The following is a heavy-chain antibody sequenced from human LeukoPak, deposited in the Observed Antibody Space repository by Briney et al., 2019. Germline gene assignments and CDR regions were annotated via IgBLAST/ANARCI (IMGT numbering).Heavy chain of an antibody. V-gene: IGHV1-8*01. D-gene: IGHD3-3*01. CDR1: GYTFTSYD. Sequence: ASVKVSCKASGYTFTSYDINWVRQATGQGLEWMGWMNPNSGNTGYAQKFQGRVTMTRNTSISTAYMELSSLRSEDTAVYYCARGGEEITYYDFWSVYPKTWFAPGGQGPLVTVS. J-gene: IGHJ5*02. CDR3: ARGGEEITYYDFWSVYPKTWFAP. CDR2: MNPNSGNT.